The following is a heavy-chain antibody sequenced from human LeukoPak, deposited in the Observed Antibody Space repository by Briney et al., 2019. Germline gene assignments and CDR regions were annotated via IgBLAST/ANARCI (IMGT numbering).Heavy chain of an antibody. CDR2: INPNGGVT. V-gene: IGHV1-2*02. CDR3: ATTRVTTTRLDY. Sequence: ASVKVSCKASGYTFIGYYMHWVRQAPGQGLEWMGWINPNGGVTNYAQKFQGRVTMTRDTSISTAYMELTSLRSDDTAVYYCATTRVTTTRLDYWGQGTLVTVSS. CDR1: GYTFIGYY. D-gene: IGHD5-12*01. J-gene: IGHJ4*02.